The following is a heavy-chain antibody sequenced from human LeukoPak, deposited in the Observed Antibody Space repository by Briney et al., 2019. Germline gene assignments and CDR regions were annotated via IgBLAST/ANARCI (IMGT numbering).Heavy chain of an antibody. Sequence: GGSLRLSCAASGFTFDDYGMSWVRQAPGKGLEWVSGIDWNGDTTGYADSVKGRFTISRDNAKNSLYLQMNSLRAEDTAVYYCARPISGYSYGIDPWGQGTLVTVSS. CDR2: IDWNGDTT. CDR3: ARPISGYSYGIDP. CDR1: GFTFDDYG. V-gene: IGHV3-20*04. D-gene: IGHD5-18*01. J-gene: IGHJ5*02.